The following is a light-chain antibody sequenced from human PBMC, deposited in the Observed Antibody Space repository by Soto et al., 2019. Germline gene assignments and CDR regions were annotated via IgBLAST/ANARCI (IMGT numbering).Light chain of an antibody. CDR2: GAS. J-gene: IGKJ1*01. CDR3: QHYGSSPRT. Sequence: EIVLTQSPGTLSLSPGERATLSCRASQSVSSSYLAWYQQKPGQALRLLIYGASSRATGIPDRFSGSGSGTAFTLTISRLEPEDVSVYYCQHYGSSPRTFGQGTKVEIK. V-gene: IGKV3-20*01. CDR1: QSVSSSY.